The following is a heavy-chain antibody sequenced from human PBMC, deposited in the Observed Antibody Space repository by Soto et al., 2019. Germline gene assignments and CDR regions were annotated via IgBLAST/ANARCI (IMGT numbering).Heavy chain of an antibody. Sequence: SETLSLTCTVSGGSISSGGYYWSWIRQHPGKGLEWIGYIYYSGSTYYNPSLKSRVTISVDTSKTQFSLKLSSVTAADTAVYYCARLYHSSFYPPQSYMDVWGKVATGTVAS. V-gene: IGHV4-31*03. CDR1: GGSISSGGYY. J-gene: IGHJ6*03. D-gene: IGHD6-6*01. CDR2: IYYSGST. CDR3: ARLYHSSFYPPQSYMDV.